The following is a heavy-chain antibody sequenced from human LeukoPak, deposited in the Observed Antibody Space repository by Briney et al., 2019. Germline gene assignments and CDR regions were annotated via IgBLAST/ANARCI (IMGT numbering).Heavy chain of an antibody. CDR1: GFTFSTSW. CDR3: AKDRIAAAGDY. V-gene: IGHV3-74*01. CDR2: IHNDGSAT. J-gene: IGHJ4*02. Sequence: GGSLRLSCAASGFTFSTSWMHWVRQAPGKGLVWVSRIHNDGSATNYADSVKGRFTISRDNSKNTLYLQMNSLRAEDTAVYYCAKDRIAAAGDYWGQGTLVTVSS. D-gene: IGHD6-13*01.